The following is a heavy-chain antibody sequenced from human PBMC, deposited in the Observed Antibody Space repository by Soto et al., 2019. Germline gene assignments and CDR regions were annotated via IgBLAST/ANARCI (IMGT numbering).Heavy chain of an antibody. CDR1: GFTFSGSA. CDR2: IRSKANSYAT. CDR3: ARGSKDSYPGSRIFDF. V-gene: IGHV3-73*02. Sequence: EVQLVESGGGLVQPGGSLKLSCAASGFTFSGSAMHWVRQASGKGLEWVGRIRSKANSYATAYAASVKGRFTISRDDSKNTAYLQMSSLRADDSAVYFCARGSKDSYPGSRIFDFWGRGTLVTVSS. D-gene: IGHD3-10*01. J-gene: IGHJ4*02.